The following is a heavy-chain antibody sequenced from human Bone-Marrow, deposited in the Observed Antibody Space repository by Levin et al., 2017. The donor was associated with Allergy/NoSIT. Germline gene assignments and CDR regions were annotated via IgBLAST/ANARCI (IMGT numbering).Heavy chain of an antibody. Sequence: GGSLRLSCVFSVAPSGDSFSIFFMTWVRQAPGKGLEWVSSISGSSEDVYYAQSVEGRFITSRDNSENVLYLEMNDLRVEDTAIYSYDNGIIWRRGTMVTVS. CDR2: ISGSSEDV. CDR3: DNGII. J-gene: IGHJ1*01. D-gene: IGHD1-1*01. CDR1: GDSFSIFF. V-gene: IGHV3-23*01.